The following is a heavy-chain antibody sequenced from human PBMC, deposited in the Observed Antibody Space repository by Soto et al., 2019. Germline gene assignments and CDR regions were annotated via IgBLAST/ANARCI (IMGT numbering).Heavy chain of an antibody. D-gene: IGHD6-6*01. V-gene: IGHV5-10-1*01. CDR3: AIHPGEQLVPDYYYYGMDV. CDR2: IDPSDSYT. CDR1: GYIFTSYW. J-gene: IGHJ6*02. Sequence: PGESLKSSCKGSGYIFTSYWISWVRQMPGKGLEWMGRIDPSDSYTNYSPSFQGHVTISADKSISTAYLQWSSLKASDTAMYYCAIHPGEQLVPDYYYYGMDVWGQGTTVTVSS.